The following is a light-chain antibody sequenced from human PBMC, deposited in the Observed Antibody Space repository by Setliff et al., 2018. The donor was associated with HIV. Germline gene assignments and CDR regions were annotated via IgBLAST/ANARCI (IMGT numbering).Light chain of an antibody. V-gene: IGLV2-14*03. CDR2: DVR. J-gene: IGLJ1*01. CDR3: SSYVNINTLV. Sequence: QSALTQPASVSGSPGQSITISCTGISSDIGAYNYVSWYQQHPGKAPKVMIYDVRKRPSGVSNRFSSSKSGNTASLTISGLQAEDEAAYYCSSYVNINTLVFGTGTKVTVL. CDR1: SSDIGAYNY.